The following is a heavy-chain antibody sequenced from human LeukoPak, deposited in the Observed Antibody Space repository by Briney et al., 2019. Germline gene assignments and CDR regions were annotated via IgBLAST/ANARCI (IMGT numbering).Heavy chain of an antibody. D-gene: IGHD3-9*01. CDR2: ISSNGGST. J-gene: IGHJ4*02. CDR1: GFTFSSYA. V-gene: IGHV3-64*01. Sequence: PGGSLRLSCAASGFTFSSYAMPWVRQAPGKGLEYVSAISSNGGSTYYANSVKGRFTISRDNSMNTLYLQMGSLRAEDMAVYYCARVNYDILTGYPDYWGQGTLVTVSS. CDR3: ARVNYDILTGYPDY.